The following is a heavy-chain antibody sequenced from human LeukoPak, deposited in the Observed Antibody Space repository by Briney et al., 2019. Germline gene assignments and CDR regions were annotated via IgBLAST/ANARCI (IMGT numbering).Heavy chain of an antibody. Sequence: SETLSLTCTVSGGSISSYYRSWIRQPPGKGLEWIGYIYYSGSTNYNPSLKSRVTISVDTSKNQFSLKLSSVTAADTAVYYCARWKMATIDYWGQGTLVTVSS. V-gene: IGHV4-59*01. J-gene: IGHJ4*02. D-gene: IGHD5-24*01. CDR1: GGSISSYY. CDR2: IYYSGST. CDR3: ARWKMATIDY.